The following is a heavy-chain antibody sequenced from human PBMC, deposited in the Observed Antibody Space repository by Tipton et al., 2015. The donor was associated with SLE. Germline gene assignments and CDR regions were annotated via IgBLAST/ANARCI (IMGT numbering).Heavy chain of an antibody. D-gene: IGHD1-1*01. Sequence: TLSLTCTVSGDSVKSRYWIWVRQPAGRGLEWLAYRFHDGNINYNPPPKTRLTMSVDTSRDQFSLTLNSVTAADTGIYYCARGREWNWSPYYMDVWGKGTTVTVSS. CDR3: ARGREWNWSPYYMDV. CDR2: RFHDGNI. J-gene: IGHJ6*03. CDR1: GDSVKSRY. V-gene: IGHV4-59*02.